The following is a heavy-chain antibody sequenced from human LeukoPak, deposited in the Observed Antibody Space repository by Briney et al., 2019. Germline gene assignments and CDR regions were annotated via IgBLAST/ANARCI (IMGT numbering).Heavy chain of an antibody. CDR3: ARVLGRTSGDLGGHFGY. D-gene: IGHD3-16*01. J-gene: IGHJ4*02. CDR2: IRNKANSDTT. V-gene: IGHV3-72*01. CDR1: GFSFSDHY. Sequence: GGSLRLSCSASGFSFSDHYMDWVRQAPGKGLEWVGRIRNKANSDTTRYAASVQGRFSISRDDSKNSLYLQINSLKTEDTAVYYCARVLGRTSGDLGGHFGYWGQGTLVTVSS.